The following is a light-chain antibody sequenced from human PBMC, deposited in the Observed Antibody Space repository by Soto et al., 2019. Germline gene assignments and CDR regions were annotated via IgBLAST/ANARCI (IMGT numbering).Light chain of an antibody. CDR1: SSDIGAYNF. Sequence: QSVLTQPPSASGSPGQSVTISCTGTSSDIGAYNFVSWYQQHPGKAPKLIIYEVSKRPSGVPDRFSASKSGNKASLTVSGLQAEDEADYYCWYHGGSINFYVFGTGTKVTVL. CDR3: WYHGGSINFYV. CDR2: EVS. V-gene: IGLV2-8*01. J-gene: IGLJ1*01.